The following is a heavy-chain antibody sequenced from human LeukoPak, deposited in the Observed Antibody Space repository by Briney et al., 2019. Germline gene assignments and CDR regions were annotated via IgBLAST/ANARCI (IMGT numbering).Heavy chain of an antibody. V-gene: IGHV4-39*07. CDR1: GVSISSSNSY. CDR2: IYYSGNT. D-gene: IGHD3-10*01. CDR3: ARARSGSYYPLDY. J-gene: IGHJ4*02. Sequence: SETLSLTCTVSGVSISSSNSYWGWIRQPPGKGLEWIGSIYYSGNTYYNASLKSRVTISVDTSKNQFSLKLSSVTAADTAVYYCARARSGSYYPLDYWGQGTLVTVSS.